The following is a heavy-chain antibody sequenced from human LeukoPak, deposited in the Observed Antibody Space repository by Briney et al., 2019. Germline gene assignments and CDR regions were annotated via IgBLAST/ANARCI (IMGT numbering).Heavy chain of an antibody. CDR3: TRVGSSGSVDY. J-gene: IGHJ4*02. CDR2: ISSRTSDT. D-gene: IGHD1-1*01. V-gene: IGHV3-21*05. CDR1: GFIFSSYS. Sequence: GGSLRLSCAASGFIFSSYSMNWVRQAPGKGLEWVSYISSRTSDTNYVDSVKGRFTISRDNAKNSLYLHMNSLRAEDTAVYYCTRVGSSGSVDYWGQGTLVTVSS.